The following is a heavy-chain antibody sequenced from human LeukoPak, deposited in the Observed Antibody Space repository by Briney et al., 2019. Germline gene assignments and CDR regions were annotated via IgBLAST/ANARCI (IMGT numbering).Heavy chain of an antibody. CDR1: GGSITSYY. V-gene: IGHV4-59*08. CDR2: VYYSGYS. J-gene: IGHJ4*02. Sequence: SETLSLTCTVSGGSITSYYWAWLRQPPEKGLEWIGYVYYSGYSNYNPSLKSRVSMSVDTSMNQFSLKLASVTAADTAVYYCARHSIASDGARLFDYWGRGTLVTVSS. D-gene: IGHD2-21*01. CDR3: ARHSIASDGARLFDY.